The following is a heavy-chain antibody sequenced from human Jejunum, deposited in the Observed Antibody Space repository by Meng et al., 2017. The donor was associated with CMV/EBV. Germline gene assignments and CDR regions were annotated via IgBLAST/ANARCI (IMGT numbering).Heavy chain of an antibody. CDR1: FSNYA. Sequence: FSNYAMTRGRRAPGKGLEWVSAISGSGGSTHYADSVKGRFTISRDNSNNTLYLQMNGLRAEDTAKYYCAKATDIVVVVAAYGLDVWGQGTTVTSP. V-gene: IGHV3-23*01. J-gene: IGHJ6*02. CDR2: ISGSGGST. CDR3: AKATDIVVVVAAYGLDV. D-gene: IGHD2-15*01.